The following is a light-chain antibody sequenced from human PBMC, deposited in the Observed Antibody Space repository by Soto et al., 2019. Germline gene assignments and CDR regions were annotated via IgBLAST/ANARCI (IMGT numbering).Light chain of an antibody. CDR1: SSNIGSNY. CDR2: RNN. V-gene: IGLV1-47*01. Sequence: QPVPTQPPSASGTPGQRVTISCSGSSSNIGSNYVYWYQQLPGTVPQLLIYRNNERPSGVPDRFSGSKSGTSASLAISGLRSEDEADYYCAAWDDSLSGVVFGGGTKLTVL. J-gene: IGLJ2*01. CDR3: AAWDDSLSGVV.